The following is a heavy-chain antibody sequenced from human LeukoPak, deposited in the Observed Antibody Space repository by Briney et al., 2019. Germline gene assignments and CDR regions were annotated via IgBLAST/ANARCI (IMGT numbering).Heavy chain of an antibody. Sequence: GGSLRLSCAASGFTFSSYGMHWVRQAPGKGLEWVAVISYDGSNKYYADSVKGRFTISRDNSKNTLYLQMNSLRAEDTAVYYCAKDRGEATYYYYGMDVWGQGTTVTVSS. D-gene: IGHD3-16*01. CDR3: AKDRGEATYYYYGMDV. J-gene: IGHJ6*02. V-gene: IGHV3-30*18. CDR1: GFTFSSYG. CDR2: ISYDGSNK.